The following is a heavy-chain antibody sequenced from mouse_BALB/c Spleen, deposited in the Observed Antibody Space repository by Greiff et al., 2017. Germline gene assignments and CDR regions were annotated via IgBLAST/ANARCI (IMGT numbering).Heavy chain of an antibody. CDR2: INPYNDGT. V-gene: IGHV1-14*01. Sequence: SGPELVKPGASVKMSCKASGYTFTSYVMHWVKQKPGQGLEWIGYINPYNDGTKYNEKFKGKATLTSDKSSSTAYMELSSLTSEDSAVYYCARCYGSTNYYAMDYWGQGTSVTVSS. CDR3: ARCYGSTNYYAMDY. CDR1: GYTFTSYV. J-gene: IGHJ4*01. D-gene: IGHD1-1*01.